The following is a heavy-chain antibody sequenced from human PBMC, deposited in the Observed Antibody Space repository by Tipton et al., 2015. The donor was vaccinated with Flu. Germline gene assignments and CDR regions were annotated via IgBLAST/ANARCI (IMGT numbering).Heavy chain of an antibody. V-gene: IGHV1-69*01. Sequence: QLVQSGAEVKKPGSSVKVSCKASGGTFSSYAISWVRQAPGQGLEWMGGIIPIFGTANYAQKFQGRVTITADESTSTAYMELSSLRSEDTAVYYCARDGGDVMITFGGVLADPWGYTWFVPWGQGTLFTVSS. J-gene: IGHJ5*02. D-gene: IGHD3-16*02. CDR2: IIPIFGTA. CDR3: ARDGGDVMITFGGVLADPWGYTWFVP. CDR1: GGTFSSYA.